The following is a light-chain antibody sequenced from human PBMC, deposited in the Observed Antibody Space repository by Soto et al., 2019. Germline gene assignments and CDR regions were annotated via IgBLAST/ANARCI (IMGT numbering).Light chain of an antibody. J-gene: IGLJ2*01. CDR2: DVS. V-gene: IGLV2-14*01. CDR3: SSYTSSSTIVV. Sequence: QSALTQPASVSGSPGQSITISCTGTSSDVGGYNYVSWYQQHPGKAPKLMIYDVSNRPSGVSNRFSGSKSGNMASLTISGLQAEDEVDYYCSSYTSSSTIVVFGGRTKLTVL. CDR1: SSDVGGYNY.